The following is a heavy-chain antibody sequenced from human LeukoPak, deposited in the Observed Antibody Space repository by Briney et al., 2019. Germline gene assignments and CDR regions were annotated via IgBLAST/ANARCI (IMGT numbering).Heavy chain of an antibody. CDR1: GGTFSSYA. J-gene: IGHJ6*02. CDR3: ARDIAVYGGDYYYGMDV. V-gene: IGHV1-69*04. D-gene: IGHD6-19*01. CDR2: IIPILGIA. Sequence: SVKVSFKASGGTFSSYAISWVRQAPGQGLEWMGRIIPILGIANYAQKFQGRVTITADKSTSTAYMELSSLRSEDTAVYYCARDIAVYGGDYYYGMDVWGQGTTVTVSS.